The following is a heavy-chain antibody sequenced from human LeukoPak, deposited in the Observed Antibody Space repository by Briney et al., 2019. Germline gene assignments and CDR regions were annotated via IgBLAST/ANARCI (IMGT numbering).Heavy chain of an antibody. V-gene: IGHV1-2*02. J-gene: IGHJ3*02. CDR2: IDPNSGGT. CDR1: GYTFTGYY. CDR3: AIWGYCRSTSCYRTGAFDI. D-gene: IGHD2-2*02. Sequence: ASVKVSCKASGYTFTGYYMHWVRQAPGQGLEWMGWIDPNSGGTNYAQKFQGRVTMTRDTSISTAYMELSRLRSDDTAVYYCAIWGYCRSTSCYRTGAFDIWGQGTMVTVSS.